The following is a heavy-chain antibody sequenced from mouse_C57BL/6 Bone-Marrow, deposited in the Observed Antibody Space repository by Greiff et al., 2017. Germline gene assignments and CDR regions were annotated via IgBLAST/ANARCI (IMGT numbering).Heavy chain of an antibody. V-gene: IGHV3-6*01. Sequence: VQLQQSGPGLVKPSQSLSLTCSVTGYSITSGYYWNWIRQFPGNKLEWMGYISYDGSNNYNPSLKNRISITRDTSKHQFFLKLNSVTTEDTATYYCARGDYWGQGTTLTGSS. CDR1: GYSITSGYY. CDR2: ISYDGSN. J-gene: IGHJ2*01. CDR3: ARGDY.